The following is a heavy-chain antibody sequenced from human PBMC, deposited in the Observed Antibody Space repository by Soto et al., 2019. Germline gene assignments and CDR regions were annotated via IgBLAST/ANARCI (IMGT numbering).Heavy chain of an antibody. V-gene: IGHV4-31*03. CDR1: GGSISSGGYY. J-gene: IGHJ5*02. CDR2: IYYSGST. Sequence: SETLSLTCTVSGGSISSGGYYWSWSRQHPGKGLEWIGYIYYSGSTYYNPSPKSRVTISVDTSKNQFSLKLSSVTAADTAVYYCARDLPSRGPGWFEPWGQGTLVNVSA. CDR3: ARDLPSRGPGWFEP.